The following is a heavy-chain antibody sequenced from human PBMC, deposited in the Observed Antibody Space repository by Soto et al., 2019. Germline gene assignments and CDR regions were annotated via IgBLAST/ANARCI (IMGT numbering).Heavy chain of an antibody. CDR2: IYYSGST. V-gene: IGHV4-39*01. CDR1: GGSISSSSYY. D-gene: IGHD4-17*01. Sequence: SETLSLTCTVSGGSISSSSYYWGWIRQPPGKGLEWIGSIYYSGSTYYNPSLKSRVTISVDTSKNQFSLKLISVTAADTAVYYCARHSATVVTPDWFDPWGQGTLVTVSS. J-gene: IGHJ5*02. CDR3: ARHSATVVTPDWFDP.